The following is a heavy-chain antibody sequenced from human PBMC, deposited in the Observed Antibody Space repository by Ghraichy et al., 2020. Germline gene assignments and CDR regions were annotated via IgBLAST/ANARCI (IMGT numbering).Heavy chain of an antibody. CDR3: ARDPGYCGGDCYLFDY. CDR1: GFTFSSYS. Sequence: GALRLSCAASGFTFSSYSMNWVRQAPGKGLEWVSYISSSSSTIYYADSVKGRFTISRDNAKNSLYLQMNSLRDEDTAVYYCARDPGYCGGDCYLFDYWGQGTLVTVSS. D-gene: IGHD2-21*02. CDR2: ISSSSSTI. J-gene: IGHJ4*02. V-gene: IGHV3-48*02.